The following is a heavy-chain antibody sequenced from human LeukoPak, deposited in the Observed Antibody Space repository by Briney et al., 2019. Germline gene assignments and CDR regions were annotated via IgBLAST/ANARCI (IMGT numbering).Heavy chain of an antibody. J-gene: IGHJ3*02. V-gene: IGHV4-39*01. Sequence: PSETLSLTCAVSGASISSNNYYWGWVRQSPGKGLEWIGNIYSSGNTYYNASLKSRVTMYIDTSKNQFSLKLSSVTAADTAMYYCARGARQYSGNYYHSSAFDIWGQGTIVTVSS. CDR1: GASISSNNYY. CDR2: IYSSGNT. D-gene: IGHD1-26*01. CDR3: ARGARQYSGNYYHSSAFDI.